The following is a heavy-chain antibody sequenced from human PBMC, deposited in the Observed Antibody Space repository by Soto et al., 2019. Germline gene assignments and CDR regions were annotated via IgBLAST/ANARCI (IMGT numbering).Heavy chain of an antibody. CDR1: GYTLTELS. J-gene: IGHJ6*02. CDR2: FDPEDGET. D-gene: IGHD6-19*01. Sequence: GASVKVSCKVSGYTLTELSMHWVLQARVKWLEWMGGFDPEDGETIYAQKFQGRVTMTEDTSTDTAYMELSSLRSEDTAVYYCATARGQWLVHYYYYGMDVWGQGTTVTVSS. CDR3: ATARGQWLVHYYYYGMDV. V-gene: IGHV1-24*01.